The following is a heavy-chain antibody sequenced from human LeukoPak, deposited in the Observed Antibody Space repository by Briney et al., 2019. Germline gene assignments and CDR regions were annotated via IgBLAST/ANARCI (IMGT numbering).Heavy chain of an antibody. D-gene: IGHD3-10*01. CDR3: AKSLSGSYSAFDI. J-gene: IGHJ3*02. CDR2: IWSDGSNK. Sequence: GGSLRLTCAASGFTFSIYGMHWVRQAPGKGLEWVAVIWSDGSNKYYRQSVKGRFTISRDNSQNTLNLQMNSLRAEDTAVYYCAKSLSGSYSAFDIWGQGTMVTVSS. V-gene: IGHV3-33*03. CDR1: GFTFSIYG.